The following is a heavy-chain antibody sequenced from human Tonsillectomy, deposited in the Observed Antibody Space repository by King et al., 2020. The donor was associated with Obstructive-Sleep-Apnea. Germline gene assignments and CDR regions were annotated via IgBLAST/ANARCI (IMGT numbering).Heavy chain of an antibody. D-gene: IGHD3-22*01. CDR3: AKDPTYYDSSGYYSGAYYVDS. Sequence: VQLVESGGGLVQPGGSLRLSCAASGFSFTNYAMNWVRQAPGKGLEWVSVISASGDSSHYADSVKGRFTISIDNSKNTLYLEMNSLRAEDTAIYYCAKDPTYYDSSGYYSGAYYVDSWGQGTLVTVSS. CDR2: ISASGDSS. J-gene: IGHJ4*02. CDR1: GFSFTNYA. V-gene: IGHV3-23*04.